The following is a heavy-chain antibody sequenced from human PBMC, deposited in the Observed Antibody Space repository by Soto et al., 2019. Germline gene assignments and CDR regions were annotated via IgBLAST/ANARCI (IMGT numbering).Heavy chain of an antibody. CDR3: ARDLSTGAADYYFDY. V-gene: IGHV3-30*03. CDR2: ISYDGGDK. J-gene: IGHJ4*02. D-gene: IGHD6-13*01. CDR1: GFTFNNFA. Sequence: SLRLSCAASGFTFNNFAMHWVRQAPGKRLEWVAVISYDGGDKYYADSVKGRFTISRDNSKNTLYLQMNGLRAEDTAVYYCARDLSTGAADYYFDYWNQGALVTVSS.